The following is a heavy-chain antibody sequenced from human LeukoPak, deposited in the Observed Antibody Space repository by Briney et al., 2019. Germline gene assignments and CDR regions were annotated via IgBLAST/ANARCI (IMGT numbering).Heavy chain of an antibody. D-gene: IGHD3-3*01. CDR3: ARDRYYDFWSGPHAFDI. J-gene: IGHJ3*02. CDR1: GGTFSSYA. CDR2: IIPIFGTA. V-gene: IGHV1-69*05. Sequence: GASVKVSCKASGGTFSSYAISWVRQAPGQGLEWMGGIIPIFGTANYAQKFQGRVTITTDESTSTAYMELSSLRSEDTAVYYCARDRYYDFWSGPHAFDIWGQGTMVTVSS.